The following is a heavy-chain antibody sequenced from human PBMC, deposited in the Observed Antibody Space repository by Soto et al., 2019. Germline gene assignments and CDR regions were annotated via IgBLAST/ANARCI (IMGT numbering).Heavy chain of an antibody. CDR1: GYSFTSYW. D-gene: IGHD6-13*01. CDR2: IYPGDSDT. CDR3: ARGDGYSSSWYPYYFDY. J-gene: IGHJ4*02. V-gene: IGHV5-51*01. Sequence: GESLKISCKGSGYSFTSYWIGWVRQMPGKGLEWMGIIYPGDSDTRYSPSFQGQVTISADKSISTAYLQWSSLKASDTAMYYCARGDGYSSSWYPYYFDYWGQGTLVTVSS.